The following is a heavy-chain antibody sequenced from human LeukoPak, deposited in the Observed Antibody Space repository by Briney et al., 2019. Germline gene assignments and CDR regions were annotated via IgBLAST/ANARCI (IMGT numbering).Heavy chain of an antibody. CDR3: ARGSAAAAPMLDY. CDR2: IIPIFGTA. CDR1: GGTFSSYA. J-gene: IGHJ4*02. Sequence: SVKVSCKASGGTFSSYAISWVRQAPGQGLEWMGGIIPIFGTANYAQKFQGRVTITTDESTSTAYMELSRLRSDDTAVYYCARGSAAAAPMLDYWGQGTLVTVSS. V-gene: IGHV1-69*05. D-gene: IGHD6-13*01.